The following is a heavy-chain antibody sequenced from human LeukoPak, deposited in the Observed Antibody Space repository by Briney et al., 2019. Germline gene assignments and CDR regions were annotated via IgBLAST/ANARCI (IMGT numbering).Heavy chain of an antibody. CDR2: ISYDGSNK. J-gene: IGHJ4*02. CDR3: AKSGFSTSWYYFDY. Sequence: GGSLRLSCAASGFIFSDYGMHWVRQAPGKGLEWVTVISYDGSNKYYADSVKGRFTISRDISKNTLYLQMNSLRAEDTAVYYCAKSGFSTSWYYFDYWGQGSLVTVSS. V-gene: IGHV3-30*18. CDR1: GFIFSDYG. D-gene: IGHD6-13*01.